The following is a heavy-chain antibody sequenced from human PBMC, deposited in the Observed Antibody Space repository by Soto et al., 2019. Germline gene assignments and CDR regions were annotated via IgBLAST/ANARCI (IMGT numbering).Heavy chain of an antibody. CDR1: GFSFSNSGVG. J-gene: IGHJ5*02. D-gene: IGHD3-10*01. Sequence: QITLKESGPTLVKPTQTLTLTCTFSGFSFSNSGVGVGWIRQAPGKALECLALIYWDDDIRYSPSLKSRLTITKDTSKNQVVLTMTNTDPADTGTYFCAHGLAQGGFGESRSNWFDPWGQGTRVTVSS. CDR2: IYWDDDI. V-gene: IGHV2-5*02. CDR3: AHGLAQGGFGESRSNWFDP.